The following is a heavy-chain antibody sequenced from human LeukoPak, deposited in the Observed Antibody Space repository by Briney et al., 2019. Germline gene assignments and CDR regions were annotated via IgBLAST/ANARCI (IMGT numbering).Heavy chain of an antibody. CDR1: GGSVSSGSYY. V-gene: IGHV4-61*01. Sequence: PSETLSLTCTVSGGSVSSGSYYWSWIRQPPGKGLEWIGYIYYSGSTNYNPSLKSRVTISVDTSKNQFSLKLNSLTAADTAVYYCARDGGGYSGYEENAFDIWGQGTMVTVSS. CDR3: ARDGGGYSGYEENAFDI. D-gene: IGHD5-12*01. J-gene: IGHJ3*02. CDR2: IYYSGST.